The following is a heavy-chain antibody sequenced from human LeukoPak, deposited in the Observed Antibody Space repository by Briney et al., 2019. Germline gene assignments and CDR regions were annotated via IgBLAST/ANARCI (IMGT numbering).Heavy chain of an antibody. V-gene: IGHV3-7*01. D-gene: IGHD4-17*01. J-gene: IGHJ4*02. CDR1: GVTFTRHW. CDR2: VKKDGNQ. CDR3: ARGPDYGDRLDYFDY. Sequence: GGSLRLSCAASGVTFTRHWMGWVRQAPGKGLEWVASVKKDGNQYSVDSVKGRFIISRDNAGNSLSLQMNSLRVEDTAIYFCARGPDYGDRLDYFDYWGQGTLVTASS.